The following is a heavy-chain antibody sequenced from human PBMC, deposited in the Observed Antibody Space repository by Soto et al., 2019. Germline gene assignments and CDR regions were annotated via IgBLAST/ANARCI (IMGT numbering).Heavy chain of an antibody. CDR3: AKGGQGPYSSSWYYYFDY. D-gene: IGHD6-13*01. Sequence: GGSLRLSCAASGFTFSSYAMSWVRQAPGKGLEWVSAISGSGGSTYYADSVKGRFTISRDNSKNTLYLQMNSLRAEDTAVYYCAKGGQGPYSSSWYYYFDYWGQGTLVTVSS. V-gene: IGHV3-23*01. J-gene: IGHJ4*02. CDR2: ISGSGGST. CDR1: GFTFSSYA.